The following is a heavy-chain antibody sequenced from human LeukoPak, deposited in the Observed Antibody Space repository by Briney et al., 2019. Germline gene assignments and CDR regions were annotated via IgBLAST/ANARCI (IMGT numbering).Heavy chain of an antibody. CDR3: ARGYYPPRWYFDL. CDR1: GGSFSSYS. Sequence: PSETLSLTCALYGGSFSSYSWSWTWIRQTPEKGLEWIGEIIEKGNANYNPSLKSRVTIDLDTSKNQFSLKLTSMTAADTAMYYCARGYYPPRWYFDLWGRGPSSLSLQ. V-gene: IGHV4-34*01. CDR2: IIEKGNA. D-gene: IGHD3-10*01. J-gene: IGHJ2*01.